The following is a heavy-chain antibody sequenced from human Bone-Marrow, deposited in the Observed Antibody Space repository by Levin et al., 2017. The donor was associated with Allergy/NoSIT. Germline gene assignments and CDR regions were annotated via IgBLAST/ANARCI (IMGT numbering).Heavy chain of an antibody. CDR1: GISFSIYD. Sequence: AGGSLRLSCTVSGISFSIYDMNWVRQAPGKGLEWVSIITGRGGSTYYADSAKGRFTISRDDSKDTLYLQMDSLRPEDTAIYFCAWGAAAATGAEYFQHWGQGSMVTV. CDR2: ITGRGGST. V-gene: IGHV3-23*01. CDR3: AWGAAAATGAEYFQH. J-gene: IGHJ1*01. D-gene: IGHD6-13*01.